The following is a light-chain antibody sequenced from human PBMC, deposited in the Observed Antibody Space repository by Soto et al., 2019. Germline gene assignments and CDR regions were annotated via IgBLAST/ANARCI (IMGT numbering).Light chain of an antibody. CDR1: SSDVGGYNY. V-gene: IGLV2-11*01. J-gene: IGLJ1*01. Sequence: QSALTQPRSVSGSPGQSVTISCTGTSSDVGGYNYVSWYQQHPGKAPKLMIFDVNKRPSGVPDRISGSKFGNTASLTISGLQTEDEADYYCCSYAGTCPLVFGSGTKLTVL. CDR2: DVN. CDR3: CSYAGTCPLV.